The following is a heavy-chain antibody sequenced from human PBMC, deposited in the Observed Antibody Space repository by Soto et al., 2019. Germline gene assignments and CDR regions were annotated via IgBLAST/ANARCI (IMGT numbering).Heavy chain of an antibody. CDR3: ARPTREYSSSYYGMDV. J-gene: IGHJ6*02. CDR1: GFTVSSNY. Sequence: GGSLRLSCAASGFTVSSNYMSWVRQAPGKGLEWVSVIYSGGSTYYADSVKGRFTISRDNSKNTLYLQMNSLRAEDTAVYYCARPTREYSSSYYGMDVWGQGTTVTVSS. V-gene: IGHV3-53*01. CDR2: IYSGGST. D-gene: IGHD6-6*01.